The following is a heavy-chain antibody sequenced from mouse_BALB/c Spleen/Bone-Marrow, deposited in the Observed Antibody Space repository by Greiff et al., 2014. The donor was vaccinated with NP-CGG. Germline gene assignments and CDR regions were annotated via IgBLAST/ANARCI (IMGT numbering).Heavy chain of an antibody. V-gene: IGHV14-3*02. CDR1: GFNIKDTY. J-gene: IGHJ2*01. CDR2: IDPANGNT. Sequence: DVQLPESGAELVKPGASVKLSCTASGFNIKDTYMHWVKQRPEQGLEWIGRIDPANGNTKSDPKFQGKATITADTSPNTAYLQLISLTSEDTAVYYCARYRLGTYFDYWGQGTTLTVSS. D-gene: IGHD1-2*01. CDR3: ARYRLGTYFDY.